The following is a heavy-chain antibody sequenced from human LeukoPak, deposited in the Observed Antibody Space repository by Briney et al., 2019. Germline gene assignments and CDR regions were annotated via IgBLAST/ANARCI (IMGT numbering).Heavy chain of an antibody. Sequence: GESLKISCKGSGYSFTSYWIGWVRQMPGKGLEWMGIIYPGDSDTRYSPSFQGQVTVSADKSISTAYLQWSSLKASDTAMYYCARTTARVVVVVGYYYMDVWGKGTTVTVSS. J-gene: IGHJ6*03. CDR2: IYPGDSDT. V-gene: IGHV5-51*01. CDR3: ARTTARVVVVVGYYYMDV. D-gene: IGHD2-15*01. CDR1: GYSFTSYW.